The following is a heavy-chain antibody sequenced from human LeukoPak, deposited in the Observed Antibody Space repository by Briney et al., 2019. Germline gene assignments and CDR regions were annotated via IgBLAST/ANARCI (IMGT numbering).Heavy chain of an antibody. CDR1: GFTFSSYS. CDR3: AKFIHGTSGSYYHFDY. Sequence: PGGSLRLSCAASGFTFSSYSMNWVRQAPGKGLEWVSAISGSGGSTYYADSVKGRFPISRDNSKNTLYLQMNSLRAEDAAVYYCAKFIHGTSGSYYHFDYWGQGTLVTVSS. CDR2: ISGSGGST. V-gene: IGHV3-23*01. D-gene: IGHD3-22*01. J-gene: IGHJ4*02.